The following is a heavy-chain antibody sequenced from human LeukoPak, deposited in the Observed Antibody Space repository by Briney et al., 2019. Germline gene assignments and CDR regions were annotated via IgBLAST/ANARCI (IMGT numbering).Heavy chain of an antibody. CDR2: ISDSGDNT. Sequence: GGSLRLSCAASGFTFTNFAMTWVRQAPGKGLEWVSVISDSGDNTYYADSVKGRFTVSRDNSRDTLYLQMNSLRAEDTALYYCAKKIGTGPGHNWFDPWGQGTLVTVSS. CDR1: GFTFTNFA. D-gene: IGHD2-8*02. CDR3: AKKIGTGPGHNWFDP. V-gene: IGHV3-23*01. J-gene: IGHJ5*02.